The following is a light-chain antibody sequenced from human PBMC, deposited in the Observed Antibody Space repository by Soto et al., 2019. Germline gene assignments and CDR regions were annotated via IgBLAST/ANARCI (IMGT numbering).Light chain of an antibody. Sequence: QSVLTQPASVSGSPGQSITISCTGTSSDISDYNYVSWYQQHPGKAPKLIIYDVSYRPSGVSNRFSGSKSGNTASLTISGLQAEDEADYYCSSYTTSSTPVVFGGGTQLTVL. V-gene: IGLV2-14*01. CDR2: DVS. CDR1: SSDISDYNY. J-gene: IGLJ2*01. CDR3: SSYTTSSTPVV.